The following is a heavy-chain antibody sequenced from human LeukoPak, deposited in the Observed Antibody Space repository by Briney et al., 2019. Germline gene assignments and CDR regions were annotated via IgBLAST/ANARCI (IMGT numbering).Heavy chain of an antibody. CDR3: VRDFTSYCTGGSCYSGIDH. CDR2: ISTYTGNT. V-gene: IGHV1-18*01. D-gene: IGHD2-15*01. Sequence: GASVKVSCKASGYTFTSCGISWVRQAPGQGLEWMGWISTYTGNTYYPQKHQGRVTMTTDTSTSTAYMELRSLTSDDTAVYYCVRDFTSYCTGGSCYSGIDHWGQGTLVTVSS. J-gene: IGHJ4*02. CDR1: GYTFTSCG.